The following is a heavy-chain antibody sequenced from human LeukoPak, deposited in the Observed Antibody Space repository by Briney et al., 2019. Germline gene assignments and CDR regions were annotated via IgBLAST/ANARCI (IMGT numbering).Heavy chain of an antibody. CDR3: ARVANSGTHFDY. CDR1: GYSISSGYY. Sequence: SSETLSLTCTVSGYSISSGYYWGWIRQPPGKGLEWIGSIYHSGSTYYSPSLKSRGTISVDTSKNQFSLNLNSVTAADTAVYYCARVANSGTHFDYWGQGTLVTVSS. J-gene: IGHJ4*02. CDR2: IYHSGST. V-gene: IGHV4-38-2*02. D-gene: IGHD1-26*01.